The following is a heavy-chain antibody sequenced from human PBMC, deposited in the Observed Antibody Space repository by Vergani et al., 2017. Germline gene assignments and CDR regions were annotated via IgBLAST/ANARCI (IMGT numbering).Heavy chain of an antibody. CDR2: ISGSGGST. CDR3: AKVSLGYYNFDY. V-gene: IGHV3-23*01. CDR1: GFTFSSYA. D-gene: IGHD3-22*01. J-gene: IGHJ4*02. Sequence: EVQLLESGGGLVQPGGSLRLSCAASGFTFSSYAMSWVRQTPGKGLEWVSAISGSGGSTYYADSVKGRFTISRDNSKNTLYLQMNSLRAEDTAVYYCAKVSLGYYNFDYWGQGTLVTVSS.